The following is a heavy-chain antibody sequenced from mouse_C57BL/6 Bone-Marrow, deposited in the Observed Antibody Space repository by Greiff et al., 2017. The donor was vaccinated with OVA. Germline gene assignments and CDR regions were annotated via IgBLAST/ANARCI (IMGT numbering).Heavy chain of an antibody. Sequence: QLQQSGAELVRPGASVKLSCTASGFNIKDVYMHWVKQRPEQGLEWIGWIYPENGDTEYASKFQGKGTITADTSSNTAYLQLSSLTSEDTAVYYCTSYGNFAKWGQGTTLTVSS. V-gene: IGHV14-4*01. J-gene: IGHJ2*01. CDR2: IYPENGDT. CDR1: GFNIKDVY. D-gene: IGHD2-1*01. CDR3: TSYGNFAK.